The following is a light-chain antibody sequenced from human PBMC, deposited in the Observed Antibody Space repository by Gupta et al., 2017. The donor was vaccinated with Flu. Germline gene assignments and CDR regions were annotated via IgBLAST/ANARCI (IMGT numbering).Light chain of an antibody. CDR2: EVS. V-gene: IGLV2-14*01. CDR3: SSYRKTNTVVV. CDR1: SSDVGAYDY. J-gene: IGLJ2*01. Sequence: QSALTQPASMSGSPGQSIAISCTGTSSDVGAYDYVSWYQQHPGKAPELMIFEVSRRPSGISDRFSGSKSGNTASLTITGLLAEDEAYYYCSSYRKTNTVVVFGGGTKVTVL.